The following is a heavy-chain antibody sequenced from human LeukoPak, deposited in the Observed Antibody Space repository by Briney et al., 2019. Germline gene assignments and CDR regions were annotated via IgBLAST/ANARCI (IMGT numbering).Heavy chain of an antibody. J-gene: IGHJ4*02. CDR2: IYYSGST. CDR1: GGSISSSSYY. D-gene: IGHD3-9*01. CDR3: ASLQRARTNYDILTGYYFGIPS. Sequence: SETLSLTCTVSGGSISSSSYYWGWIRQPPGKGLEWIGSIYYSGSTYYNPSLKSRVTISVDTSKNQFSLKLSSVTAADTAVYYCASLQRARTNYDILTGYYFGIPSWGQGTLVTVSS. V-gene: IGHV4-39*07.